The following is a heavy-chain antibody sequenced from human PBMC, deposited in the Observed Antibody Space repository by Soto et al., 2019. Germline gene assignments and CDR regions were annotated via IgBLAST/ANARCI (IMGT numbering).Heavy chain of an antibody. CDR1: GFTFSTYG. Sequence: QVQLVESGGGVVQPGRSLRLSCVASGFTFSTYGMHWVRQAPGKGLEWVAMTWNDGSNKNYTDSIKDRFTISRDNSKNTLYLQMNSLTDEDAAVYYCTTELNDMQAFDIWGQGTMVTVSS. V-gene: IGHV3-33*01. CDR3: TTELNDMQAFDI. J-gene: IGHJ3*02. CDR2: TWNDGSNK. D-gene: IGHD1-1*01.